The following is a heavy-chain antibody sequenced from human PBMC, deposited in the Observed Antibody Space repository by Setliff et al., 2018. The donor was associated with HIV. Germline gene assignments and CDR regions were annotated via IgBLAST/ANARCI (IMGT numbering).Heavy chain of an antibody. D-gene: IGHD2-21*02. V-gene: IGHV1-8*02. Sequence: ASVKVSCKASGYTFSNYDINWVRQATGQGLEWMGWMNPKSGNSGHAQKFQGRITMTRNTSITTAYMELISLKSEDTAVYYSAISYCGGDCYSGLDDGFDIWGQGTMVTVSS. CDR2: MNPKSGNS. CDR1: GYTFSNYD. CDR3: AISYCGGDCYSGLDDGFDI. J-gene: IGHJ3*02.